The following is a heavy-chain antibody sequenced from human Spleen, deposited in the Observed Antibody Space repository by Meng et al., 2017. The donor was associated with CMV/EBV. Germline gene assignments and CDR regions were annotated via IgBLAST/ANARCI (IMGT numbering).Heavy chain of an antibody. CDR1: GDTVSSHTAA. J-gene: IGHJ6*02. CDR3: ARDDVYGMDV. CDR2: TYYRSKWYN. V-gene: IGHV6-1*01. Sequence: SCAISGDTVSSHTAAWNWIRQSPWRGLEWLGRTYYRSKWYNDYAESVKSRITINADTSKNQFSLHLYSVTPGDAAVYYCARDDVYGMDVWGQGTTVTVSS.